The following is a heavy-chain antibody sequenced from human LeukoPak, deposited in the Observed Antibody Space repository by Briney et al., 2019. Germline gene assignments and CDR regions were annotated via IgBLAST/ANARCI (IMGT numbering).Heavy chain of an antibody. CDR3: ARDGYFDY. V-gene: IGHV3-30-3*01. CDR2: ISYDGSNK. J-gene: IGHJ4*02. Sequence: GGSLRLSCAASGSTFSSYAMHWVRQAPGKGLEWVAVISYDGSNKYYVDSVKGRFTISRDNSKNTLYLQMNSLRAEDTAVYYCARDGYFDYWGQGTLVTVSS. CDR1: GSTFSSYA.